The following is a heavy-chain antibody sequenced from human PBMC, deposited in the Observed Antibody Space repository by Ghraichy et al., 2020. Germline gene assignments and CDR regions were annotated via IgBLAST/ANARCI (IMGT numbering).Heavy chain of an antibody. CDR1: GGSIARGTHY. CDR2: IFYSGYT. Sequence: SETLSLTCSVSGGSIARGTHYWGWIRQSPGKGLEWIGTIFYSGYTYYSPSLKNRLTLSVDTSKNQVSLKLASVIAADTAVYYCARQTHSTFNLPYHPYYFYLLGQGPLVTVSS. J-gene: IGHJ4*02. CDR3: ARQTHSTFNLPYHPYYFYL. D-gene: IGHD1-1*01. V-gene: IGHV4-39*01.